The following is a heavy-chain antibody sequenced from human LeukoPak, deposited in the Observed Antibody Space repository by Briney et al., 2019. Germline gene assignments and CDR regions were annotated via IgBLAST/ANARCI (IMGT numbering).Heavy chain of an antibody. J-gene: IGHJ4*02. CDR1: GGSISSYY. CDR3: ARGMATIRGAFDY. D-gene: IGHD5-24*01. V-gene: IGHV4-59*08. Sequence: TSETLSLTCTVSGGSISSYYWSWIRQPPGKGLEWIGYIYYSGSTNYNPSLKSRVTISVDTSKNQFSLKLSSVTAADTAVYYCARGMATIRGAFDYWGQGTLVTVSS. CDR2: IYYSGST.